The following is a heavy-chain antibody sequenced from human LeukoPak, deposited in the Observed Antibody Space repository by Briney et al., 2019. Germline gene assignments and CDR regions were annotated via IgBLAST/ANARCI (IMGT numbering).Heavy chain of an antibody. D-gene: IGHD5-24*01. CDR2: MHHSGST. CDR1: GYSISSVNY. CDR3: ARDSRDGYNPLDY. V-gene: IGHV4-38-2*02. Sequence: PSETLSLTCAVSGYSISSVNYWGWIRQPPGKGLEWIGSMHHSGSTDCNPSLKSRVTISIDTSKNQFSLQLRFVTAAETAVYYCARDSRDGYNPLDYWGQGTLVTVSS. J-gene: IGHJ4*02.